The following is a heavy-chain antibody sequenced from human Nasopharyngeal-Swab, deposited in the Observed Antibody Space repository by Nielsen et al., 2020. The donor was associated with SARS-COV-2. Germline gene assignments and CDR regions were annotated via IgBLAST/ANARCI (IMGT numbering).Heavy chain of an antibody. D-gene: IGHD5-12*01. CDR3: AKDRDSGDDSEEYYHYYGMDV. Sequence: GSLRLSCAASGFTFSSYAMSWVRQAPGKGLEWVSVISGDSDSTYYTDSVRGRFTISRDNSKNTLNLQMNNLRAEDTAIYYRAKDRDSGDDSEEYYHYYGMDVWGQGAPVTVSS. CDR2: ISGDSDST. CDR1: GFTFSSYA. V-gene: IGHV3-23*01. J-gene: IGHJ6*02.